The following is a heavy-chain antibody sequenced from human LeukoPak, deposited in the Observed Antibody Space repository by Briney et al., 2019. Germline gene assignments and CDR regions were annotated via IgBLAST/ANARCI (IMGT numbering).Heavy chain of an antibody. Sequence: SETLSLTCTVSGGSIRSSSYYWGWMRQPPGKGLEWIGSIYYSGSTYYNPSLKSRVTISVDRSRNQFSLKLSSVTAADTAVYYCARSYGGNPDFDYWGQGTLVTVSS. J-gene: IGHJ4*02. CDR1: GGSIRSSSYY. D-gene: IGHD4-23*01. V-gene: IGHV4-39*07. CDR3: ARSYGGNPDFDY. CDR2: IYYSGST.